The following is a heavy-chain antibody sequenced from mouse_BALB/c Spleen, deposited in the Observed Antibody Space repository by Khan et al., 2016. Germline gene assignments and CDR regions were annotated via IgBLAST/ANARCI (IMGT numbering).Heavy chain of an antibody. CDR1: GFNIKDTY. D-gene: IGHD2-3*01. CDR3: ARGGYYVWFAY. CDR2: IDPANGNT. Sequence: VQLKQSGAELVKPGASVKLSCTASGFNIKDTYMHWVKQRPEQGLEWIGRIDPANGNTKYDPKFQGKATITADTSSNTAYLQLSSLTSEDTAVYYCARGGYYVWFAYWGQGTLVTVSA. V-gene: IGHV14-3*02. J-gene: IGHJ3*01.